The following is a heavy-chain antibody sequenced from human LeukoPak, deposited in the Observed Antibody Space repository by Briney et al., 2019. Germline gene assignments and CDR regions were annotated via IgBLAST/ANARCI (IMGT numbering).Heavy chain of an antibody. D-gene: IGHD3-10*01. Sequence: TSETLSLTCAVSGGSISSSKWWSWVRQPPGKGLEWIGEIYHSGSTNYNPSLKSRVTISVDKSKNQFSLKLSSVTAADTAVYYCATVSAFFYDSGSYYTFDYWGQGTLVTVSS. J-gene: IGHJ4*02. CDR2: IYHSGST. CDR3: ATVSAFFYDSGSYYTFDY. CDR1: GGSISSSKW. V-gene: IGHV4-4*02.